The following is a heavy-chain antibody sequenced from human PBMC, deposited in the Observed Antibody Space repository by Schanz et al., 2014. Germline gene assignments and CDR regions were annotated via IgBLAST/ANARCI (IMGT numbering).Heavy chain of an antibody. CDR1: GFTFTGHW. CDR3: ARDSRYCTGVDCKGDAFDL. Sequence: DVQLVESGGGLVQPGGSLRLSCAASGFTFTGHWMSWVRQAPGKGLEWVANIKEDGSKKYYVDSVRGRFTISRDNGKNSLYRQLNSLTAEDTAVYHCARDSRYCTGVDCKGDAFDLWGQGTLVTVSS. D-gene: IGHD2-8*02. J-gene: IGHJ3*01. V-gene: IGHV3-7*01. CDR2: IKEDGSKK.